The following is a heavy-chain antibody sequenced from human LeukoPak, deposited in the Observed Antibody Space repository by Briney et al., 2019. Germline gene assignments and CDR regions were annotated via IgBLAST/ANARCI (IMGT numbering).Heavy chain of an antibody. CDR1: GFALNSFS. Sequence: PGGSLRLSCVASGFALNSFSMHWVRQAPGKGPEWVSYISSSSSTTASADSVKGRFTISRDNAKNSLYLQMNNLRAEDTAVYYCARAHENTHVWDTNWGQGTLVTVSS. CDR2: ISSSSSTT. D-gene: IGHD2-8*01. CDR3: ARAHENTHVWDTN. J-gene: IGHJ4*02. V-gene: IGHV3-48*04.